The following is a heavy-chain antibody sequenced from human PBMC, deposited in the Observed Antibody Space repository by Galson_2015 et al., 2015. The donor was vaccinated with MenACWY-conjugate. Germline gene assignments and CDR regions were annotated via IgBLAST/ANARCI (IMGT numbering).Heavy chain of an antibody. CDR3: ASDSQTYCSGGRCFTFDH. CDR2: ISYDGSNK. J-gene: IGHJ4*02. D-gene: IGHD2-15*01. CDR1: GFTFSNYA. Sequence: SLRLSCAASGFTFSNYAIQWVRQAPGKGLEWVAVISYDGSNKYYADSVKGRFTISRDNSKSTVYLQMNSLRDDDTAVYYCASDSQTYCSGGRCFTFDHWGQGTLVTVSS. V-gene: IGHV3-30-3*01.